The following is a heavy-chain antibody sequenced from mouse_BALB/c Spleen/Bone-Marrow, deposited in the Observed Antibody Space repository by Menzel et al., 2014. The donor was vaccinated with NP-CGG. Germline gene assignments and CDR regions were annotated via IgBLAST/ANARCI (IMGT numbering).Heavy chain of an antibody. V-gene: IGHV4-1*02. J-gene: IGHJ1*01. CDR3: ARPGYYGYQDV. D-gene: IGHD1-2*01. Sequence: VKLQESGGGLVQPGGSLKLSCAASGFDFSGYWMTWVRQAPGKGLEWIGEINPDSSTINYTPSLKDKFIISRDNAKNALYLQMSKVRSEDTALYYCARPGYYGYQDVWGAGTTVTVSS. CDR2: INPDSSTI. CDR1: GFDFSGYW.